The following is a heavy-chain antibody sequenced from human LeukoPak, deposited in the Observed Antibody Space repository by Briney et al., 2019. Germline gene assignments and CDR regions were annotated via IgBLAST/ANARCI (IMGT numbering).Heavy chain of an antibody. D-gene: IGHD3-22*01. CDR1: GYTLTELS. CDR2: FDPEDGET. V-gene: IGHV1-24*01. J-gene: IGHJ3*02. CDR3: ATPKYYYDSSGLGAFDI. Sequence: ASVKVSCKVSGYTLTELSIHWVRQAPGKGLEWMGDFDPEDGETIYAQKFQGRVTMTEDTSTDTAYMQLSSLRSEDTAVYYCATPKYYYDSSGLGAFDIWGQGTMVTVSS.